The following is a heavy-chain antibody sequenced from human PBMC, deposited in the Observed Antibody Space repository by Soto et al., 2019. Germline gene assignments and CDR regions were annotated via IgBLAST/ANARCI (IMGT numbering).Heavy chain of an antibody. CDR2: IYWDNDK. Sequence: QITLKESGPTLVTPTQTLTLTCSFSGFSLTSSPMGVAWIRQPPGKALEWLAVIYWDNDKRYNPALRSRLTITKDTSITQVVLTVTSMDPVDTGTYYCAHRLGGYSWNDGYLDYWGQGILVTVSS. J-gene: IGHJ4*02. V-gene: IGHV2-5*02. CDR3: AHRLGGYSWNDGYLDY. CDR1: GFSLTSSPMG. D-gene: IGHD1-1*01.